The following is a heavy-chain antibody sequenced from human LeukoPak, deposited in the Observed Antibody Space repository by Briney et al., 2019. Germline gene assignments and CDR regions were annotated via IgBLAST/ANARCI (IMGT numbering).Heavy chain of an antibody. Sequence: PSETLSLTCTVSGGSISSGGYYWSWIRQHPGKGLEWVGYIYYSGSTYYNPSLKRRVTISVDTSKNQFSLKLSSVTAADTAVYYCARAREAAYDILTGYSPNYFDYWGQGTLVTVSS. J-gene: IGHJ4*02. D-gene: IGHD3-9*01. CDR2: IYYSGST. CDR1: GGSISSGGYY. CDR3: ARAREAAYDILTGYSPNYFDY. V-gene: IGHV4-31*03.